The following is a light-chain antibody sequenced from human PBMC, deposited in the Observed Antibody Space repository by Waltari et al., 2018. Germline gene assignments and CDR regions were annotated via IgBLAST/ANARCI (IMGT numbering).Light chain of an antibody. Sequence: QSTLTQPASVSGSPGQSITISCTGTSSDVGGYNYVPWYQQHPGKAPKLMIYGVYERPSGVSNRFSGSKSGNTASLTISGLQAEDEADYYCSSYTSSSTKVFGGGTKLTVL. CDR2: GVY. CDR3: SSYTSSSTKV. J-gene: IGLJ3*02. CDR1: SSDVGGYNY. V-gene: IGLV2-14*03.